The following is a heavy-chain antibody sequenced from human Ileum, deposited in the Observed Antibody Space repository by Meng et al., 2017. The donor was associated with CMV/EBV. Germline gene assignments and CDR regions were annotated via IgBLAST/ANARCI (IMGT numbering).Heavy chain of an antibody. D-gene: IGHD5-24*01. J-gene: IGHJ4*02. V-gene: IGHV3-30*04. CDR2: VSHDGSNK. CDR1: GFTFTSKP. CDR3: AARDGYNSSFDY. Sequence: SCAASGFTFTSKPMHWVRQAPGKGLGWVAVVSHDGSNKYHADSVKGRFTISRDNSKNTLYLQMNSLRVEDTAIYYCAARDGYNSSFDYWGQGTLVTVSS.